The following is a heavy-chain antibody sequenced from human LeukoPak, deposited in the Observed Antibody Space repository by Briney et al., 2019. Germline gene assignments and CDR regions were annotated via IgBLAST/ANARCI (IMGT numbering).Heavy chain of an antibody. Sequence: GGSLRLSCAASGFTFSSYAMSWVRQAPGKGLEWVAVILNDGSQEKYADSVKGRFTISRDNSKNTLFLQMNSLRAEDTAVYYCARDDALGDNALDIWGQGTMVTVSS. CDR1: GFTFSSYA. V-gene: IGHV3-33*08. D-gene: IGHD3-16*01. J-gene: IGHJ3*02. CDR2: ILNDGSQE. CDR3: ARDDALGDNALDI.